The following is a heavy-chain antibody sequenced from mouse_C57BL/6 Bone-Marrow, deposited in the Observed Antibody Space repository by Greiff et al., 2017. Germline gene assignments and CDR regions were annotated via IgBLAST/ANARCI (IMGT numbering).Heavy chain of an antibody. V-gene: IGHV1-81*01. J-gene: IGHJ3*01. CDR2: IYPRSGNN. CDR1: GYTFTSYG. Sequence: QVQLQQSGAELARPGASVKLSCKASGYTFTSYGISWVKQRTGQGLEWIGEIYPRSGNNYYNEKFKGKATLTADKSSSTAYMELRSLTSEDSAVYVCEGDGYYEGAWFAYWGQETLVTVSA. D-gene: IGHD2-3*01. CDR3: EGDGYYEGAWFAY.